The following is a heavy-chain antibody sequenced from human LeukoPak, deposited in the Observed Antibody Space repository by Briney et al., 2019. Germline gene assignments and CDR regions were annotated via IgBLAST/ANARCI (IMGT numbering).Heavy chain of an antibody. CDR3: ARDPRLGFGEFVLDY. CDR2: ISSSGSTI. D-gene: IGHD3-10*01. V-gene: IGHV3-11*04. J-gene: IGHJ4*02. CDR1: GFTFSDYY. Sequence: GGSLRLSCAASGFTFSDYYMSWIRQAPGKGLEWVSYISSSGSTIYYADSVKGRFTISRDNAKNSLYLQMNSLRAEDTAVYYCARDPRLGFGEFVLDYWGQGTLVTVSS.